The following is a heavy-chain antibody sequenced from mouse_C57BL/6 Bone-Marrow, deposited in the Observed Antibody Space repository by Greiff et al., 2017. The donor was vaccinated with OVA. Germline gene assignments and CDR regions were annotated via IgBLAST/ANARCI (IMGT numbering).Heavy chain of an antibody. CDR2: IYPGSGNT. Sequence: QVQLQQSGPELVKPGASVKISCKASGYSFTSYYIHWVKQRPGQGLEWIGWIYPGSGNTKYNEKFKGKATLTADTSSSTAYMQLSSLTSEDSAVYDCARDYAGGYYFDYWGQGTTLTVSS. J-gene: IGHJ2*01. CDR3: ARDYAGGYYFDY. D-gene: IGHD1-1*01. V-gene: IGHV1-66*01. CDR1: GYSFTSYY.